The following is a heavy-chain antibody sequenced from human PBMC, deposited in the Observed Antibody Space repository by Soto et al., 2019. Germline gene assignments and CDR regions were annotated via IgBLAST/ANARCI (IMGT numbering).Heavy chain of an antibody. V-gene: IGHV3-7*05. Sequence: GGSLRLSCAASGFTFSSYWMSWVRQAPGKGLEWVANIKQDGSEKYYVDSVKGRFTISRDNAKNSLYLQMNSLRAEDTAVYYCARAGQGVYYGSGSYYWDFDYWGQGTLVTVSS. J-gene: IGHJ4*02. CDR3: ARAGQGVYYGSGSYYWDFDY. CDR2: IKQDGSEK. D-gene: IGHD3-10*01. CDR1: GFTFSSYW.